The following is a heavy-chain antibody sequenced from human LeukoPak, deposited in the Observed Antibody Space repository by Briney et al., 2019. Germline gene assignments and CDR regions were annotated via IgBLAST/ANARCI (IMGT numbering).Heavy chain of an antibody. CDR2: ISGSGDST. Sequence: GGSLRLSCTASGFTFSSYAMSWVRQAPGKGLEWVSSISGSGDSTYYADSVKGRFTISRDNSKNTLYLQMNSLRAEDTAVYYCAKGGGPSGWYGPRNFGSWGQGTLVTVSS. D-gene: IGHD6-19*01. V-gene: IGHV3-23*01. CDR1: GFTFSSYA. J-gene: IGHJ4*02. CDR3: AKGGGPSGWYGPRNFGS.